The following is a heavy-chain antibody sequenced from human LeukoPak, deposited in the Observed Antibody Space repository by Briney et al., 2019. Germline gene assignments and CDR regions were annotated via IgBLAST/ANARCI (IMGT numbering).Heavy chain of an antibody. V-gene: IGHV1-24*01. CDR1: GDTLTELS. CDR3: ATVLGSGWFDP. D-gene: IGHD3-16*01. CDR2: CDPEDGET. J-gene: IGHJ5*02. Sequence: ASVKVSSKVSGDTLTELSMHWVRQAPGRGLEWMGGCDPEDGETIYAQKFQGRVTMTEDTSTDTAYMELSSLRSEDTAVYYCATVLGSGWFDPWGQGTLVTVSS.